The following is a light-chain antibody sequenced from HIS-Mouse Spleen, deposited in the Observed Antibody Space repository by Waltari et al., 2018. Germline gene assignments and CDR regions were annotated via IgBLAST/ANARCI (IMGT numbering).Light chain of an antibody. CDR2: EVS. CDR3: SSYAGSNNSLYV. J-gene: IGLJ1*01. CDR1: SSDVGGYNH. Sequence: QSALTQPPSASGSPGQSVTISCTGTSSDVGGYNHLPWYQQHPGKAPKLMIYEVSKRPSGVPDRFSGSKSGNTASLTVSGLQAEDEADYYCSSYAGSNNSLYVFGTGTKVTVL. V-gene: IGLV2-8*01.